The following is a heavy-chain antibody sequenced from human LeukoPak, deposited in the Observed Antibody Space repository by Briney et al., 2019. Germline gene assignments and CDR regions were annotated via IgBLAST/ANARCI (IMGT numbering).Heavy chain of an antibody. D-gene: IGHD3-10*01. CDR3: ARGSGSYKDEDYYYYYYMDV. J-gene: IGHJ6*03. CDR2: INPSGGST. CDR1: GYTFTSYY. Sequence: ASVKVSCKASGYTFTSYYMHWVRQAPGQGLEWMGIINPSGGSTSYAQKFQGGVTMTRDTSTSTVYMELSSLRSEDTAVYYCARGSGSYKDEDYYYYYYMDVWGKGTTVTISS. V-gene: IGHV1-46*01.